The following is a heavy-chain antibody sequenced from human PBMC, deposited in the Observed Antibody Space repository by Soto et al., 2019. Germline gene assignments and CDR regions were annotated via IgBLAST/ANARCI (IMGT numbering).Heavy chain of an antibody. CDR3: ARETPEVGAANA. CDR2: ISYDGINQ. D-gene: IGHD1-26*01. J-gene: IGHJ5*02. Sequence: QVQLVESGGGVVQPGRSLRLSCAASGFTFSSYGMHWIRQAPGTWLEWVAVISYDGINQYYADSAKGRFIISRDNSKNPLYLQMSRLRPEDTAVFYCARETPEVGAANAWGQGNLVTVSS. V-gene: IGHV3-30*03. CDR1: GFTFSSYG.